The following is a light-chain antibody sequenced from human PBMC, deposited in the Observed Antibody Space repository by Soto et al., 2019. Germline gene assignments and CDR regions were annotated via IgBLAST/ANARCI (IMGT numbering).Light chain of an antibody. Sequence: DIQMTQSPSTLSGSVGDRVTITCRASQTISSWLAWYQQKPGKAPKLLIYKASTLKSGVPSRFSGSGSGTELTLTISSLQPDDCATYYCQHYNSYSEAFGQGTKVDIK. CDR3: QHYNSYSEA. J-gene: IGKJ1*01. V-gene: IGKV1-5*03. CDR1: QTISSW. CDR2: KAS.